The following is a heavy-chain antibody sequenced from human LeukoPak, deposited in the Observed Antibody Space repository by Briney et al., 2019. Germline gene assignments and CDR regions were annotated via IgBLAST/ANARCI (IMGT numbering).Heavy chain of an antibody. CDR2: IYHSEFA. CDR3: ARRGVEFSSDIWFDP. D-gene: IGHD2-2*01. J-gene: IGHJ5*02. V-gene: IGHV4-39*01. CDR1: GGSGDNKNYY. Sequence: SETLSLTCTVSGGSGDNKNYYWAWIRQPPGKGLEWIGSIYHSEFAYFNPSLRSRLTISVDTSKNQFSLKLSSVTAADTAVYYCARRGVEFSSDIWFDPWGQGTLVTVSS.